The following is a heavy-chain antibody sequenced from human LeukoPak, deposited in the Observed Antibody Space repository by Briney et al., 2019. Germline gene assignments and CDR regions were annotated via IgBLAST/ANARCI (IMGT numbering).Heavy chain of an antibody. CDR3: ARGRYSSGWYGDFDY. V-gene: IGHV1-8*01. Sequence: ASVKVSCKASGYTFTSYDINWVRQATGQGLEWMGWMNPNSGNTGYAQKFQGRVTMTEDTSTDTAYMELSRPRSDDTAVYYCARGRYSSGWYGDFDYWGQGTLVTVSS. J-gene: IGHJ4*02. CDR2: MNPNSGNT. D-gene: IGHD6-19*01. CDR1: GYTFTSYD.